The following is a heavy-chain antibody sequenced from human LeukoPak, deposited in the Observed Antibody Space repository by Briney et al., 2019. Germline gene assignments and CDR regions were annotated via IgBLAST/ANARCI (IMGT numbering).Heavy chain of an antibody. Sequence: SETLSLTCTVSGGSISSGDYYWSWIRQPPGKGLEWIGYIYYSGSTYYNPSLKSRVTISVDTSKNQFSLKLSSVTAADTAVYYCARAGYGSGSENDYWGQGTLVTVSS. CDR1: GGSISSGDYY. D-gene: IGHD3-10*01. CDR2: IYYSGST. J-gene: IGHJ4*02. V-gene: IGHV4-30-4*01. CDR3: ARAGYGSGSENDY.